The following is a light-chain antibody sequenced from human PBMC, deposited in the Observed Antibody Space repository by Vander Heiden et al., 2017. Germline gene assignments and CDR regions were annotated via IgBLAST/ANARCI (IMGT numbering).Light chain of an antibody. CDR2: EDN. J-gene: IGLJ2*01. V-gene: IGLV6-57*02. CDR1: GGSIAGNY. CDR3: QSYDDSDQGV. Sequence: FMLTQPHPILKSPGNAVTTTCTGYGGSIAGNYVQWFQQRPGGAPPTVIYEDNRRPSGVPDRFSGSIDRSSNSASLPISGLKTEDEAYYYCQSYDDSDQGVIGGGTKLTVL.